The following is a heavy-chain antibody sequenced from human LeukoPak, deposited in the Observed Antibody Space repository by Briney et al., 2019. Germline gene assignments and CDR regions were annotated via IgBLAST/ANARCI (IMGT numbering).Heavy chain of an antibody. Sequence: PSETLSLTCAVYGGSFSGYYWSWIRHPPGERLEWIGEINHSGSTNYNPSLKSRVTISVDTSLNQFSLKLSSVTAADTAVYYCARGVNHDLWSGYYGWLLDYWGQGTLVTVSS. CDR2: INHSGST. CDR3: ARGVNHDLWSGYYGWLLDY. V-gene: IGHV4-34*01. J-gene: IGHJ4*02. D-gene: IGHD3-3*01. CDR1: GGSFSGYY.